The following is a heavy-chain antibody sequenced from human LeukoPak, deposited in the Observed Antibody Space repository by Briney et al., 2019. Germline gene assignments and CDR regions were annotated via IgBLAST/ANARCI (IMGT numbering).Heavy chain of an antibody. Sequence: ASVKVSCKASGYTFTSYGISWVRQAPGQGLEWMGWISAYNGNTNYAQKVQGRVTMTTDKSTSTAYMELRSLRDDDTAVYYCARRTYSSSSSIFDYWGQGTLVTVSS. J-gene: IGHJ4*02. CDR2: ISAYNGNT. D-gene: IGHD6-6*01. CDR3: ARRTYSSSSSIFDY. V-gene: IGHV1-18*01. CDR1: GYTFTSYG.